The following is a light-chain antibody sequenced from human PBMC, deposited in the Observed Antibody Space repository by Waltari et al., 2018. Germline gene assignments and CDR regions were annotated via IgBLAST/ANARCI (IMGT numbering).Light chain of an antibody. CDR3: QVWDSNSDHVVV. Sequence: SYTLTQPPAVSVAPGKTATITCGGNQIGNKRVHWYQQKPGQAPVLVVSDDEDRPSGIPGRFSGSNSWSTATLTISRVEAGDEADYFCQVWDSNSDHVVVFGGGTKLTVL. J-gene: IGLJ2*01. CDR2: DDE. V-gene: IGLV3-21*03. CDR1: QIGNKR.